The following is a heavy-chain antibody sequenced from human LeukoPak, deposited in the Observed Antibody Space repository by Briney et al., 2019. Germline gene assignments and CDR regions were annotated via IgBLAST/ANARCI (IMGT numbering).Heavy chain of an antibody. CDR2: INPSGGNT. CDR1: GYTFTSYY. J-gene: IGHJ4*02. D-gene: IGHD6-13*01. Sequence: ASVKVSCKASGYTFTSYYMHWVRQAPGQGLEWMGIINPSGGNTNYAQKFQGRVTMTRDMSTSTAYMELSSLRSEDMAVYYCARDGGSSWYPSIDYWGQGTLVTVSS. V-gene: IGHV1-46*01. CDR3: ARDGGSSWYPSIDY.